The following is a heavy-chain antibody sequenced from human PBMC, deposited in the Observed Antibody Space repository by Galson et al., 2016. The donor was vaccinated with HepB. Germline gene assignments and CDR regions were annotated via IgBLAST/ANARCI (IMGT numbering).Heavy chain of an antibody. CDR3: SRGLFGVVPY. D-gene: IGHD3-3*01. CDR1: GFTFGEFA. CDR2: IRSKTSGGTT. J-gene: IGHJ4*02. Sequence: LRLSCAASGFTFGEFAMSWFRQAPGKGLEWVGFIRSKTSGGTTEYAASVKGRFTISRDDSKAIAYLQMSSLRTEDTAFYYCSRGLFGVVPYWGQGTLVTVPS. V-gene: IGHV3-49*03.